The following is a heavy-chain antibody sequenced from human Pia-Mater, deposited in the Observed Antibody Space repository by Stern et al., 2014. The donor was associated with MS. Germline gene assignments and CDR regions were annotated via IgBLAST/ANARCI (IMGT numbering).Heavy chain of an antibody. V-gene: IGHV4-4*02. J-gene: IGHJ4*02. CDR2: IHHSGTT. Sequence: QVQLQESGPGLMKPSGTLSLTCDVSGASISNTNWWGWVRQPPGMGLEWIGEIHHSGTTNFNPSLKSRVTMSVDKSKTHFSLELNSVTAADTAVYFCARVYSGYDWFDYWGQGTLVTVSS. CDR1: GASISNTNW. D-gene: IGHD5-12*01. CDR3: ARVYSGYDWFDY.